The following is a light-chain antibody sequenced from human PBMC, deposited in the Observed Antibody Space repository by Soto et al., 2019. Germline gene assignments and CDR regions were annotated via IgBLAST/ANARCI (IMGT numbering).Light chain of an antibody. Sequence: QSALTQPRSVSGSPGQSVTISCTGTSSDVGSYNYVSWYQQHPGKAPKLMIYDVSKRPSGVPDRFSGSKSGNTASLTIPGLQAEDEADYYCCSYAGSYTVFGGGTKLTVL. CDR3: CSYAGSYTV. CDR2: DVS. J-gene: IGLJ2*01. V-gene: IGLV2-11*01. CDR1: SSDVGSYNY.